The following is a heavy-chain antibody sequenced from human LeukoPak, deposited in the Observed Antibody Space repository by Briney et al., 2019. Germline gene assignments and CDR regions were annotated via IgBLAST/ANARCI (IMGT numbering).Heavy chain of an antibody. Sequence: ASVKVSCKASGYTFTGYYMHWVRQAPGQGLEWMGWINPNSGGTNYAQKLQGRVTMTTDTSTSTAYMELRSLRSDDTAVYYCARDALGSGSYYNNWFDPWGQGTLVTVSS. CDR2: INPNSGGT. CDR1: GYTFTGYY. V-gene: IGHV1-2*02. J-gene: IGHJ5*02. CDR3: ARDALGSGSYYNNWFDP. D-gene: IGHD3-10*02.